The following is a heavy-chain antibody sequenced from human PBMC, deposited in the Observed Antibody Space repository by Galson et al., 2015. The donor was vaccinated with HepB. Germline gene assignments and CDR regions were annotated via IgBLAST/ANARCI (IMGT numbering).Heavy chain of an antibody. Sequence: SLRLSCAASGFTFSRQSMNWVRQAPGKGLEWISYISSSSGTIYYADSVKGRFTISRDNAKNSLYLQMNSQRAEDTAVYYCAREGSGGLQEWGRGTLVTVSS. CDR3: AREGSGGLQE. J-gene: IGHJ4*02. D-gene: IGHD1-1*01. V-gene: IGHV3-48*01. CDR2: ISSSSGTI. CDR1: GFTFSRQS.